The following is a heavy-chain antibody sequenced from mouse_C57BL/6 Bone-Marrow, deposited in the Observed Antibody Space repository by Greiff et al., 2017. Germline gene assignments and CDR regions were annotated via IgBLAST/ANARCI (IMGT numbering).Heavy chain of an antibody. CDR2: IHPNSGST. CDR1: GYTFTSYW. D-gene: IGHD1-1*01. V-gene: IGHV1-64*01. Sequence: QVQLQQPGAELVKPGASVKLSCKASGYTFTSYWMHWVKQRPGQGLAWIGMIHPNSGSTNYNEKFKSKATLTVDKSSSTAYMQLSSLTSDDSAVYDCATNYYGRHYYAMDYWGQGTSVTVSS. CDR3: ATNYYGRHYYAMDY. J-gene: IGHJ4*01.